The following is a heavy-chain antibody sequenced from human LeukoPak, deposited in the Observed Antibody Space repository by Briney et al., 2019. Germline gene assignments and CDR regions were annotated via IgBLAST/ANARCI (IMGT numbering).Heavy chain of an antibody. CDR1: GFSFTTYA. J-gene: IGHJ5*02. Sequence: GGSLRLSCAASGFSFTTYAMSWVRQAPGKGLEWESTVRDSGGRTYYADSVKGRFTISRDNSKNTLFLQMNSLRADDTAVYHCAKGGTGITDWFDPWGQGALVTVSA. D-gene: IGHD1-7*01. CDR2: VRDSGGRT. V-gene: IGHV3-23*01. CDR3: AKGGTGITDWFDP.